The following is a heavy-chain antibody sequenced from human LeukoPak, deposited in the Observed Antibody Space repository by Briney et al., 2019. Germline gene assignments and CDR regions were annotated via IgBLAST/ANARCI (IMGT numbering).Heavy chain of an antibody. D-gene: IGHD6-19*01. J-gene: IGHJ4*02. Sequence: GGSLRLSCAASGFTFSSYGMHWVRQAPGKGLEWVAVISYDGSNKYYADSVKGRFTISRDNSKNTLYLQMNSLRAEDTAVYYCAKDARIAVAGTHYLDYWGQGTLVTVSS. V-gene: IGHV3-30*18. CDR1: GFTFSSYG. CDR3: AKDARIAVAGTHYLDY. CDR2: ISYDGSNK.